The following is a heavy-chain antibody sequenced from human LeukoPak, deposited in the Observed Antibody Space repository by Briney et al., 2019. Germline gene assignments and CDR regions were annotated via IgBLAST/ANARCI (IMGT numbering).Heavy chain of an antibody. CDR3: ARSRKKYSSGWGWFDP. J-gene: IGHJ5*02. CDR2: IGTAGDT. V-gene: IGHV3-13*01. CDR1: GFTFSIYD. D-gene: IGHD6-19*01. Sequence: GGSLRLSCAASGFTFSIYDMHWVRQARGKGLEWVSAIGTAGDTYYPGSVKGRFTISRENDKNSLYLQMNSLRAGDTAVYYCARSRKKYSSGWGWFDPWGQGTLATVSS.